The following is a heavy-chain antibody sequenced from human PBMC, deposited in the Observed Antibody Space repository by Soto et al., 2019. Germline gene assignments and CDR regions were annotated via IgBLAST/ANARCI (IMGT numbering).Heavy chain of an antibody. D-gene: IGHD2-15*01. CDR3: ARNGENCSGGSCYSGVWYYGMDV. J-gene: IGHJ6*02. Sequence: QVQLVQSGAEVKKPGSSVKVSCKASGGTFSSYAISWVRQAPGQGLEWMGGIIPIFGTANYAQKFQARVTITADESTSTAYMELSSLRSEDTAVYYCARNGENCSGGSCYSGVWYYGMDVWGQGTTVTVSS. V-gene: IGHV1-69*01. CDR1: GGTFSSYA. CDR2: IIPIFGTA.